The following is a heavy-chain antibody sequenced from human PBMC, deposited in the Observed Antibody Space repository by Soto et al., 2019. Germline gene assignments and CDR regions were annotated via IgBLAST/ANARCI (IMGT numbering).Heavy chain of an antibody. J-gene: IGHJ4*02. CDR3: AIQRGPDYIWGSYRSFYFDY. V-gene: IGHV4-39*01. D-gene: IGHD3-16*02. CDR2: IYYSGST. CDR1: GGSISSSSYY. Sequence: SETLSLTCTVSGGSISSSSYYWGWIRQPPGKGLEWIGSIYYSGSTYYNPSLKSRVTISVDTSKNQFSLKLSSVTAADTAVYYCAIQRGPDYIWGSYRSFYFDYWGQGTLVTVSS.